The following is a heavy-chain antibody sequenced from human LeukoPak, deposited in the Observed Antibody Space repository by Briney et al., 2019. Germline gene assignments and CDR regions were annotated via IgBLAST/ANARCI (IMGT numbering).Heavy chain of an antibody. J-gene: IGHJ4*02. CDR1: GYSFTSYW. CDR3: ARGMYYFDY. Sequence: GEALKISCKGSGYSFTSYWIGWVRQMPGKGLEWMGIIYPGDSDTRYSPSLKGQVTISADKSISTAYLQGSRLKASDTAMYYCARGMYYFDYWGQGTLVTVSS. CDR2: IYPGDSDT. V-gene: IGHV5-51*01.